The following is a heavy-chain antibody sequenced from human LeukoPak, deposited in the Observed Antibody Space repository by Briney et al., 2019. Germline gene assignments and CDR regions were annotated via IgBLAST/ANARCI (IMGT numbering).Heavy chain of an antibody. V-gene: IGHV3-21*01. J-gene: IGHJ4*02. CDR1: GFTFSSYS. CDR2: ISSSSSYV. D-gene: IGHD6-13*01. Sequence: GSLRRSCAASGFTFSSYSMNWVRQAPGRGLEWVSSISSSSSYVYYADSVKGRFTISRDNAKNSLYLQMNSLRAEDTAVYYCARVLEAAAFDYWGQGTLVTVSS. CDR3: ARVLEAAAFDY.